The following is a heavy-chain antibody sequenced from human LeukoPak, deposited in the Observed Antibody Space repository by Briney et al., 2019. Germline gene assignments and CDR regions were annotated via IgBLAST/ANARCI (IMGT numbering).Heavy chain of an antibody. J-gene: IGHJ3*02. V-gene: IGHV3-30*07. D-gene: IGHD1-26*01. Sequence: PGGSLRLSCAASGFTLSDYAMHWVRQAPGKGLEWLGVISHDGKNQRYADSVKGRFTISRDNSQDTQFLQMNSLRAEDTAVYYCAREALTWWELGEGDAFDIWGQGTMVTVSS. CDR1: GFTLSDYA. CDR3: AREALTWWELGEGDAFDI. CDR2: ISHDGKNQ.